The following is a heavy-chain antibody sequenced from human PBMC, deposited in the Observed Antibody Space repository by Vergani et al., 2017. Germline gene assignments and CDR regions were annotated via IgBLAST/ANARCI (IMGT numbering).Heavy chain of an antibody. J-gene: IGHJ6*02. D-gene: IGHD6-19*01. CDR2: LDPSDSYT. CDR3: AKQVAVAGKWWGPYYYYGMDV. Sequence: EVLLVPSGAEVKTPGESLRISCKGSGYSFTSYWISWVRQMPGKGLEWMGRLDPSDSYTNYSPSFQGHVTISADKSISTSYLQWSSLKASDTAMYYCAKQVAVAGKWWGPYYYYGMDVWGQGTTVTVSS. CDR1: GYSFTSYW. V-gene: IGHV5-10-1*01.